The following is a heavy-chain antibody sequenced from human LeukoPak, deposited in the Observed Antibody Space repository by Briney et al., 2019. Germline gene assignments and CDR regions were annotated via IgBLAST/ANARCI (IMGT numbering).Heavy chain of an antibody. CDR3: VQERPAYYYDSGNYYNFFDY. CDR1: GFTFSAYA. V-gene: IGHV3-30-3*01. Sequence: PGGSLRLSCVASGFTFSAYAMHWVRQAPGKGLEWVAFISYDGSDKYYADSVKGRFTISRDNSKNTLYLQMDTLRVEDTAVYFCVQERPAYYYDSGNYYNFFDYWGQGTLVLVSS. J-gene: IGHJ4*02. CDR2: ISYDGSDK. D-gene: IGHD3-10*01.